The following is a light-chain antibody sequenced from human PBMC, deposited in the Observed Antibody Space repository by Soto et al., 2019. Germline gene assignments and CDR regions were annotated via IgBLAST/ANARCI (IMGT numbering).Light chain of an antibody. CDR1: QSVTSTY. J-gene: IGKJ1*01. Sequence: LSPGERATLSCRASQSVTSTYLAWYQQKPGQAPRLLIYGASSRATGVPDRFSGSGSGTDFTLTISRLEPEDFAVYFCRHYASTFGQGTKVDIK. V-gene: IGKV3-20*01. CDR3: RHYAST. CDR2: GAS.